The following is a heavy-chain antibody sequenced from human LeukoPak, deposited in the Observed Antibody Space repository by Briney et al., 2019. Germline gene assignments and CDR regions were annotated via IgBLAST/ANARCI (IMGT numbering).Heavy chain of an antibody. V-gene: IGHV4-59*08. Sequence: SETLSLACTVSGGSISSYYWSWIRQPPGKGLEWLGYIYYSGSTYYNPSLKSRVTISVDTSKNQFSLKLSSVTAADTAVYYCARVSIAAAGETFYYYYGMDVWGQGTTVTVSS. J-gene: IGHJ6*02. D-gene: IGHD6-13*01. CDR3: ARVSIAAAGETFYYYYGMDV. CDR2: IYYSGST. CDR1: GGSISSYY.